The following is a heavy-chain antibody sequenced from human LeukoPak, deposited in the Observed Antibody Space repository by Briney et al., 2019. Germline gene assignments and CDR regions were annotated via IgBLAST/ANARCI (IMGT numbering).Heavy chain of an antibody. D-gene: IGHD5-18*01. V-gene: IGHV4-34*01. Sequence: KPSETLSLTCAVYGGSFSGYYWSWIRQPPGKGLEWIGEINHSGSTNYNPSLKSRVTISVDTSKNQFSLKLSSVTAADTAVYYCARGRYSYGTLPGYWGQGTLVTVSS. CDR1: GGSFSGYY. J-gene: IGHJ4*02. CDR3: ARGRYSYGTLPGY. CDR2: INHSGST.